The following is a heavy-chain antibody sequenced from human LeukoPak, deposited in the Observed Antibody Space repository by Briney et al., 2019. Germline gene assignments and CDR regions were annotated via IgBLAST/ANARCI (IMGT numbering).Heavy chain of an antibody. J-gene: IGHJ4*02. D-gene: IGHD5-18*01. CDR2: ISGSGGST. CDR1: GFTFSSYA. CDR3: AKNVDTAMVPDY. V-gene: IGHV3-23*01. Sequence: SGGSLRLSCAASGFTFSSYAMSWVRQAPGKGLEWVSAISGSGGSTYYADSVKGRFPISRDNSKNTLYLQMNSLRAEDTAVYYCAKNVDTAMVPDYWGQGTLVTVSS.